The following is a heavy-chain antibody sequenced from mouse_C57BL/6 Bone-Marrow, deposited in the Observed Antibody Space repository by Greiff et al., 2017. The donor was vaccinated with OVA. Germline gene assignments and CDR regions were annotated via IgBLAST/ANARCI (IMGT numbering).Heavy chain of an antibody. CDR1: GYTFTSYW. D-gene: IGHD2-2*01. Sequence: VQLQQPGAELVKPGASVKLSCKASGYTFTSYWMHWVKQRPGQGLEWIGMIHPNSGSTNYNEKFKSKATLTVDKSSSTAYMQLSSLTSEDSAVYYCSRWGLPWYFDVWGTGTTLTVSS. CDR3: SRWGLPWYFDV. J-gene: IGHJ1*03. V-gene: IGHV1-64*01. CDR2: IHPNSGST.